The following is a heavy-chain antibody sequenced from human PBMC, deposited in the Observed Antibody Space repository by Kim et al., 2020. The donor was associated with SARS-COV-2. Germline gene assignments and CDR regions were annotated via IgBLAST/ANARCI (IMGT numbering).Heavy chain of an antibody. CDR1: GFTFDDYA. V-gene: IGHV3-9*01. Sequence: GGSLRLSCAASGFTFDDYAMHWVRQAPGKGLEWVSGISWNSGSIGYADSVKGRFTISRDNAKNSLYLQMNSLRAEDTALYYCAKSQGLYSSGGAGFDYWGQGTLVTVSS. J-gene: IGHJ4*02. CDR3: AKSQGLYSSGGAGFDY. D-gene: IGHD6-19*01. CDR2: ISWNSGSI.